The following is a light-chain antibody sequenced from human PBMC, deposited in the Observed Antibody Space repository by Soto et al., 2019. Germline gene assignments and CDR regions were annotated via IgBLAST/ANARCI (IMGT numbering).Light chain of an antibody. V-gene: IGKV1-5*01. J-gene: IGKJ4*01. Sequence: DIQMTQSPSTLSASVGDRVTITCRASQSISSWLAWYQQKPGKAPKLLIYDASSLESGVPSRLSGSGSGTEFTLTISSLQPEDFATYYCQQYPLTCGGATKVDIK. CDR3: QQYPLT. CDR2: DAS. CDR1: QSISSW.